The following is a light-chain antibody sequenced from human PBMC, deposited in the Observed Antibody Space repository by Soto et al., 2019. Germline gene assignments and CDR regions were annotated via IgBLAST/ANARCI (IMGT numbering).Light chain of an antibody. V-gene: IGKV2-30*01. CDR2: KVS. CDR1: QSLVYSDGNTY. Sequence: DVVMTQSPLSLPVTLGQSASISCRSSQSLVYSDGNTYLNWYQERPGQSSRRLIYKVSNRDSGVSGRLSSMLLGTDFTLKIWRGETADVWVYYCMQGTHWPPMTFGQGTKVEIK. J-gene: IGKJ1*01. CDR3: MQGTHWPPMT.